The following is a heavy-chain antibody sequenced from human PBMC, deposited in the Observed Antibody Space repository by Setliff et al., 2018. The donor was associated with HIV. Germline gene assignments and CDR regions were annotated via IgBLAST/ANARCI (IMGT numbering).Heavy chain of an antibody. V-gene: IGHV1-69-2*01. CDR3: ATMAENNYDFWSAYYRWFDP. J-gene: IGHJ5*02. Sequence: ASVKVSCKASGYTFTDYYIHWVQQAPGKGLEWMGRVDPEDGETRIAEKFQGRVTLTAETSKDTAYMELSSLRYEDTAVYYCATMAENNYDFWSAYYRWFDPWGQGTLVTVS. D-gene: IGHD3-3*01. CDR1: GYTFTDYY. CDR2: VDPEDGET.